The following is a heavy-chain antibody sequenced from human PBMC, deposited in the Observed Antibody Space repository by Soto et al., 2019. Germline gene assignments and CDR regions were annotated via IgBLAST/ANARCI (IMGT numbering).Heavy chain of an antibody. CDR2: ISSSGSFM. CDR1: GLSFSSDS. V-gene: IGHV3-21*01. CDR3: AIALTSGENDY. Sequence: GESLRLSCAASGLSFSSDSMGWVRQAPGKGLEWVASISSSGSFMNYADSVKGRFTISRDNAKNSPYLQMRSLKDEDTAVYFCAIALTSGENDYSGPGLLLTV. D-gene: IGHD4-17*01. J-gene: IGHJ4*02.